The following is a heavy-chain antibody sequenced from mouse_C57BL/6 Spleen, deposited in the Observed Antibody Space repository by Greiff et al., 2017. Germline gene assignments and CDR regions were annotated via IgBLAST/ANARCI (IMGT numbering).Heavy chain of an antibody. CDR3: TRSRGGSSYASFDY. J-gene: IGHJ2*01. V-gene: IGHV1-15*01. D-gene: IGHD1-1*01. Sequence: QVQLQQSGAELVRPGASVTLSCKASGYTFTDYEMHWVKQTPVHGLEWIGAIDPETGGTAYNQKFKGKAILTADKSSSTAYMELRSLTSEDSAVYYCTRSRGGSSYASFDYWGQGTTLTVSS. CDR2: IDPETGGT. CDR1: GYTFTDYE.